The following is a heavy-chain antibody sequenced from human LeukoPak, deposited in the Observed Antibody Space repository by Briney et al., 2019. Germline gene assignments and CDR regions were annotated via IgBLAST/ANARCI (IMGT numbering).Heavy chain of an antibody. CDR2: MNPNSGNT. J-gene: IGHJ5*02. CDR3: ARGAAAGTSPFDP. CDR1: GYTFTSYD. V-gene: IGHV1-8*01. Sequence: AASVKVSCKASGYTFTSYDINWVRQATGQGLEWMGWMNPNSGNTGYAQKFQGRVTMTRNTSISTAYMELSRLRSEDTAVYYCARGAAAGTSPFDPWGQGTLVTVSS. D-gene: IGHD6-13*01.